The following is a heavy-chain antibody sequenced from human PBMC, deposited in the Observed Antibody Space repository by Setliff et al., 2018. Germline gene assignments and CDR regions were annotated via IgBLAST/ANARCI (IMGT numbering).Heavy chain of an antibody. Sequence: RASVKVSCKASGYSFTDYYIHWVRQAPGQGLEWVGWINPHSGGTTFARKLQGRVTMTRDTSISTAHMELSSLRSDDTAVYYCARAPLESGYYYGQGHYFDNWGQGTLVTVSS. D-gene: IGHD5-18*01. CDR3: ARAPLESGYYYGQGHYFDN. CDR2: INPHSGGT. CDR1: GYSFTDYY. J-gene: IGHJ4*02. V-gene: IGHV1-2*02.